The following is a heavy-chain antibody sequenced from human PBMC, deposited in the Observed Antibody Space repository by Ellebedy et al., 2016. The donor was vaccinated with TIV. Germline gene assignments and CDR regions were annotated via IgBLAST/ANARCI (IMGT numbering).Heavy chain of an antibody. V-gene: IGHV3-20*04. CDR3: VRDPWLVMDF. Sequence: GGSLRLSCAASGVSLTEYGMSWVRQGPGKGLEWVSYISYNGGSTTYADSVKGRFTISRDNAKNFLYLQMNSLRVEDTALYYCVRDPWLVMDFWGQGILVIVSS. D-gene: IGHD6-19*01. CDR2: ISYNGGST. CDR1: GVSLTEYG. J-gene: IGHJ4*02.